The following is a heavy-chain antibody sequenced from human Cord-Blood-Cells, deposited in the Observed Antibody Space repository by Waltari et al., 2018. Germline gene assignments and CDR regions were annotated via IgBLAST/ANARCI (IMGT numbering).Heavy chain of an antibody. CDR3: ARDYEYSDSSGYYPYYFDY. CDR2: INPNSGGT. Sequence: QVQLVQSAAEVEKPGASVKVSCKASGYTFTGYYMHWVRQAPGQGLEWMGWINPNSGGTNYAQKFQGRVTMTRDTSISTAYMELSRLRSDDTAVYYCARDYEYSDSSGYYPYYFDYWGQGTLVTVSS. CDR1: GYTFTGYY. V-gene: IGHV1-2*02. D-gene: IGHD3-22*01. J-gene: IGHJ4*02.